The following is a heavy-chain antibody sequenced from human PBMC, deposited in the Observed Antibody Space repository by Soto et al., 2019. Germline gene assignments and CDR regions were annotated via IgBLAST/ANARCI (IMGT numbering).Heavy chain of an antibody. V-gene: IGHV3-33*01. CDR2: IWYDGSNK. J-gene: IGHJ5*02. D-gene: IGHD3-10*01. Sequence: QEQLVESGGGVVQPGRSLRLSCAASGFTFSSYGMHWVRQVPGEGLEWVAVIWYDGSNKYYADSVKGRFTISRDNSKDTLYLEMNSLRAEDTAVYYCARDGGYYGEGSYFDPWGQGSLVTVSS. CDR3: ARDGGYYGEGSYFDP. CDR1: GFTFSSYG.